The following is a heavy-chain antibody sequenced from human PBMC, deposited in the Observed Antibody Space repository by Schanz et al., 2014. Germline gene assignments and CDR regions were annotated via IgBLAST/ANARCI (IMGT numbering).Heavy chain of an antibody. V-gene: IGHV3-NL1*01. Sequence: QVKLVESGGGVVQPGGSLRLSCAASGFTFSTYGMHWVRQTPERGLEWVSSISDSGDSAFYADSVKGRFTISRDNSKNTLDLQMNSLRAEDTAVYYCAKGTSGSYDTNFDYWGQGTLVTVSS. CDR2: ISDSGDSA. CDR3: AKGTSGSYDTNFDY. CDR1: GFTFSTYG. D-gene: IGHD1-26*01. J-gene: IGHJ4*02.